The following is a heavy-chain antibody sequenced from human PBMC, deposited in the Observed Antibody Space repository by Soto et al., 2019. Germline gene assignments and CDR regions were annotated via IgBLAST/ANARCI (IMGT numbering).Heavy chain of an antibody. CDR1: GGTFSSYA. CDR2: IIPIFGTA. CDR3: AGEIYGSGSQPLYYYYGLDV. J-gene: IGHJ6*02. D-gene: IGHD3-10*01. Sequence: GASVKVSCKASGGTFSSYAISWVRQAPGQGLEWMGGIIPIFGTANYAQKFQGRVTITADESTSTVYMELSSLRSEDTAVYYCAGEIYGSGSQPLYYYYGLDVWGQGTTVTVAS. V-gene: IGHV1-69*13.